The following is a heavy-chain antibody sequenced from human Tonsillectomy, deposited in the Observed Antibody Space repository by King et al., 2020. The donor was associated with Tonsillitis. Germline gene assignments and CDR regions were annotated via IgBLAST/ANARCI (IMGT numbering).Heavy chain of an antibody. D-gene: IGHD2-2*01. J-gene: IGHJ6*03. CDR2: ISAYNGNT. Sequence: VQLVQSGAEVKKPGASVKVSCKASGYTFTSYGISWVRQAPGQGLEWMGWISAYNGNTNYAQKLQDRVTMTTDTSTSTAYMELRSLRFDDTAVYYCARDPRHCSSTSCYGKFYYYFYMDVWGKGTTVTVSS. CDR3: ARDPRHCSSTSCYGKFYYYFYMDV. CDR1: GYTFTSYG. V-gene: IGHV1-18*01.